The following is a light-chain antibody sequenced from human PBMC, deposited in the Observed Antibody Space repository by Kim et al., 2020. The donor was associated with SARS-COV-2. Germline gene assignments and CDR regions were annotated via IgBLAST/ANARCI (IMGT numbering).Light chain of an antibody. Sequence: AGERATLSSRASQSDSSSYLAWYQQKPGQAPRLLMYGASSRATSIPDRFSGSGSGTDFTLTISRLEPEDFAVYYCQQYGSSTGITFGQGTRLEIK. CDR3: QQYGSSTGIT. CDR1: QSDSSSY. CDR2: GAS. V-gene: IGKV3-20*01. J-gene: IGKJ5*01.